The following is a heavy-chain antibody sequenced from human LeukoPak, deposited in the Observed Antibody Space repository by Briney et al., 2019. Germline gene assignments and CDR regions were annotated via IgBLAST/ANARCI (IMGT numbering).Heavy chain of an antibody. J-gene: IGHJ5*01. CDR2: IYYIGST. Sequence: SETLSLTCTVAGGSISTYYWRWVRHHPGKGLGWVGYIYYIGSTYYNPSLTGGVTIPVDQSKKQFTLKLNSVPAADTAVYYVGMRALFGYTYYGDSSG. V-gene: IGHV4-59*06. CDR3: GMRALFGYTYYGDS. D-gene: IGHD2-2*02. CDR1: GGSISTYY.